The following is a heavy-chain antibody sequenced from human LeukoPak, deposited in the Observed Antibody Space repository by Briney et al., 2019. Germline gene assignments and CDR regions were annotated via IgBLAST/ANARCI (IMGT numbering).Heavy chain of an antibody. J-gene: IGHJ4*02. V-gene: IGHV4-59*12. CDR2: IDYSGST. CDR1: GGSIYSYF. D-gene: IGHD5-18*01. Sequence: SETLSLTCSVSGGSIYSYFWSWIRQPPGKGLEWIGYIDYSGSTNYNPALKGRVTISVDTSKNQFSLKLSSVTAADTAVYYCAREGGTFGYSYGSYYFDYWGQGTLVTVSS. CDR3: AREGGTFGYSYGSYYFDY.